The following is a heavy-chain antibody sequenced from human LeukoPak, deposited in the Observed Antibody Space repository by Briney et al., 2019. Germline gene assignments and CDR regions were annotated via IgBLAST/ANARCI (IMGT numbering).Heavy chain of an antibody. Sequence: GGSLRLSCAASGFTFSSYGMHWARQAPGKGLEWVAVLSYDGGNKYYADSVKGRFTISRDNSKNTLYLQMNSLRTEDTAVYYCAKDADIAAAGYYFDYWGQGTLVTVSS. D-gene: IGHD6-13*01. CDR1: GFTFSSYG. V-gene: IGHV3-30*18. CDR2: LSYDGGNK. J-gene: IGHJ4*02. CDR3: AKDADIAAAGYYFDY.